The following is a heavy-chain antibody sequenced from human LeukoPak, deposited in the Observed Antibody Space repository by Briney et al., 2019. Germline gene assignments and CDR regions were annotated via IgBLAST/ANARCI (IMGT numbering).Heavy chain of an antibody. CDR1: RFTFSNYW. CDR3: ARDPPRRYDL. Sequence: GGSLRLSCAASRFTFSNYWMTWVRQAPGKGLEWVASINLDGSEKFYVDSVKGRSTISRDNPKNSLYLQMNSLRPEDTAVYYCARDPPRRYDLWGQGTLVTVSS. J-gene: IGHJ5*02. V-gene: IGHV3-7*01. CDR2: INLDGSEK.